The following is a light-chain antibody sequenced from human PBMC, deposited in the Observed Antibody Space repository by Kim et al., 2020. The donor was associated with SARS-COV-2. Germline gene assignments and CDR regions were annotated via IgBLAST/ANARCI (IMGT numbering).Light chain of an antibody. CDR1: QSVSST. CDR2: GAS. V-gene: IGKV3-15*01. CDR3: QQYYRWPLT. Sequence: VSPGERATLSCRASQSVSSTLAWYQQKPGQAPRLLIYGASTRATGIPARFSGSGSGTEFTLTISSLQSEDFAVYYCQQYYRWPLTFGGGTKVDIK. J-gene: IGKJ4*01.